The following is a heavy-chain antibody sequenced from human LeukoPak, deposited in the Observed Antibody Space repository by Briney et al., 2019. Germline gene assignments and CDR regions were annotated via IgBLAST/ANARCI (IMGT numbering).Heavy chain of an antibody. CDR2: IYYSGST. J-gene: IGHJ5*02. D-gene: IGHD3-9*01. CDR1: GGSISSYY. CDR3: ARGGRLRYFDWLLYNWFDP. Sequence: SETLSLTCTVSGGSISSYYWSRIRQPPGKGLEWIGYIYYSGSTNYNPSLKSRVTISVDTSKNQFSLKLSSVTAADTAVYYCARGGRLRYFDWLLYNWFDPWGQGTLVTVSS. V-gene: IGHV4-59*01.